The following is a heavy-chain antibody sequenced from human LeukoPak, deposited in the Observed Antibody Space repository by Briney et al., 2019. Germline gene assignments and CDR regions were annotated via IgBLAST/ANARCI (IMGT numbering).Heavy chain of an antibody. D-gene: IGHD4-17*01. CDR1: GCTFSRYW. V-gene: IGHV3-74*01. CDR3: TRWHYGEYVDY. CDR2: ISSDGTST. J-gene: IGHJ4*02. Sequence: GGSLRLSCAASGCTFSRYWMHWVRHAPGKWLVWVSRISSDGTSTSYADSVKGRFTIPRDNAKNTLYLHMNSLRAEDTAVYHFTRWHYGEYVDYLLQGNMVAVSS.